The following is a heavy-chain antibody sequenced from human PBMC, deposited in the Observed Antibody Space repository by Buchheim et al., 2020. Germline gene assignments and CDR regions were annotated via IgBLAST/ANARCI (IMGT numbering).Heavy chain of an antibody. J-gene: IGHJ6*02. V-gene: IGHV3-48*01. D-gene: IGHD3-10*01. CDR2: ISSSSMTI. CDR1: GFTFSSYS. Sequence: EVQLVESGGGLVQPGGSLRLSCAASGFTFSSYSMNWVRQAPGKGLEWVSYISSSSMTIYYADSVKGRFTISRDTAKNSLYRQMNSLRAEDTAVYYCARDLGENGYYYYGMDVWGQGTT. CDR3: ARDLGENGYYYYGMDV.